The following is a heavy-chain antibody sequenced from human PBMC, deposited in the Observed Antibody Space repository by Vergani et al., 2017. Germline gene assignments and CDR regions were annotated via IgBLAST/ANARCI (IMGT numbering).Heavy chain of an antibody. Sequence: QVQLEESGPGLVKPSETLSLTCTVSGGSFNTYYWSWIRQSPGKGLEWIGYIYYSGSTNYNPSLKSRVTISVDTSKNQFSLKLSSVTAADTAVYYCARERSGLAAAGNSVWFDPWGQGTLVTVSS. CDR2: IYYSGST. CDR3: ARERSGLAAAGNSVWFDP. V-gene: IGHV4-59*13. D-gene: IGHD6-13*01. J-gene: IGHJ5*02. CDR1: GGSFNTYY.